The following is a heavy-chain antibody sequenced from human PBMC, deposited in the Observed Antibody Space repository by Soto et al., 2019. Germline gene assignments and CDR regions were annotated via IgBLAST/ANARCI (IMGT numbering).Heavy chain of an antibody. J-gene: IGHJ5*02. CDR2: ISSSSSYI. V-gene: IGHV3-21*01. Sequence: EVHLVESGGGLVKPGGSLRFSCAASGFTFSSYSMYWVFQAPGKGLEWFSSISSSSSYIYYAESVKCRFTISRDNAKNSLYLQMNSMRAEDTAVYYCARVWVADDGYNWFDPWDKRTRVTVSS. D-gene: IGHD6-19*01. CDR3: ARVWVADDGYNWFDP. CDR1: GFTFSSYS.